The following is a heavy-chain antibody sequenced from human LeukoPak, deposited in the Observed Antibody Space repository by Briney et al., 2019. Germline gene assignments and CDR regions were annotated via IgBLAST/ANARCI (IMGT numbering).Heavy chain of an antibody. J-gene: IGHJ6*02. CDR3: ARDLNGDYYYYGMDV. D-gene: IGHD4-17*01. Sequence: PGGSLRLSCAASGFTFSSYSMNWVRQAPGKGLEWVSSISSSSSYIYYADSVKGRFTISRDNAKNSLYLQMNSLRAEDTAAYCCARDLNGDYYYYGMDVWGQGTTVTVSS. CDR1: GFTFSSYS. CDR2: ISSSSSYI. V-gene: IGHV3-21*01.